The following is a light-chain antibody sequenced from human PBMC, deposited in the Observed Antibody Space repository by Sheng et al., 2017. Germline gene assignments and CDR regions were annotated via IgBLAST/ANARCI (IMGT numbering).Light chain of an antibody. CDR3: QKYNSAPLT. J-gene: IGKJ1*01. CDR2: AAS. V-gene: IGKV1-27*01. Sequence: DIQMTQSPSSLSVSVGDRVTITCRASQDISNYLAWYQQKPGKVPKLLIYAASTLQSGVPSRFSGSGSGTDFTLTISSLQPEDVATYYCQKYNSAPLTLGQGTKVEIK. CDR1: QDISNY.